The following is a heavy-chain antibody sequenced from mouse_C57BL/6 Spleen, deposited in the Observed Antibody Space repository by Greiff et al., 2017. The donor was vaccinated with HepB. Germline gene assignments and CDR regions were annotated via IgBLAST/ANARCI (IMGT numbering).Heavy chain of an antibody. CDR1: GYTFTDYN. Sequence: VHVKQSGPELVKPGASVKMSCKASGYTFTDYNMHWVKQSHGKSLEWIGYINPNNGGTSYNQKFKGKATLTVNKSSSTAYMELRSLTSEDSAVYYCAREGTTVVANWYFDVWGTGTTVTVSS. CDR2: INPNNGGT. D-gene: IGHD1-1*01. CDR3: AREGTTVVANWYFDV. J-gene: IGHJ1*03. V-gene: IGHV1-22*01.